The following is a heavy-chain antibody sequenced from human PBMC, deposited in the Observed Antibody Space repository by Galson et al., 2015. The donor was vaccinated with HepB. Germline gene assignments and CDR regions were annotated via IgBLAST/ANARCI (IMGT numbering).Heavy chain of an antibody. J-gene: IGHJ6*03. CDR3: AREGSLNRGAYYYYYYYMDV. CDR1: GDRVSSNSAA. D-gene: IGHD6-13*01. Sequence: CAISGDRVSSNSAAWNWIRQSPSRGLEWLGRTYYRSKWYNDYAVSMKSRITINPDTSKNQFSLQLNSVAPEDTAVYYCAREGSLNRGAYYYYYYYMDVWGKGTTVTVSS. V-gene: IGHV6-1*01. CDR2: TYYRSKWYN.